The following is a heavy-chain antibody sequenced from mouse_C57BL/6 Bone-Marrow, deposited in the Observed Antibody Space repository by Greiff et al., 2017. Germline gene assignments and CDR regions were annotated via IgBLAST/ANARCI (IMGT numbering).Heavy chain of an antibody. D-gene: IGHD1-1*01. CDR3: ARDLYYYGSSPYYAMDY. V-gene: IGHV5-16*01. Sequence: EVQGVESEGGLVQPGSSMKLSCTASGFTFSDYYMAWVRQVPEKGLEWVANINYDGSSTYYLDSLQSRFIISRDNAKNILYLQMSSLKSEDTATYYCARDLYYYGSSPYYAMDYWGQGTSVTVSS. CDR1: GFTFSDYY. CDR2: INYDGSST. J-gene: IGHJ4*01.